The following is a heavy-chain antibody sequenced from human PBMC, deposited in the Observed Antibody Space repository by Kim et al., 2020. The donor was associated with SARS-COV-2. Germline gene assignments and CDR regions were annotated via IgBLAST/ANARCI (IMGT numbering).Heavy chain of an antibody. D-gene: IGHD1-26*01. J-gene: IGHJ3*02. CDR2: ISYDGSNK. Sequence: GGSLRLSCAASGFTFSSYGMHWVRQAPGKGLEWVAVISYDGSNKYYADSVKGRFTISRDNSKNTLYLQMNSLRAEDTAVYYCAKSAYEWDLDGAFDIWGQGTMVTVSS. V-gene: IGHV3-30*18. CDR1: GFTFSSYG. CDR3: AKSAYEWDLDGAFDI.